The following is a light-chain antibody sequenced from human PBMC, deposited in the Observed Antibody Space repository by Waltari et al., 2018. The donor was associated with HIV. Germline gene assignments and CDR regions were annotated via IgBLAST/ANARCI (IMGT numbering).Light chain of an antibody. J-gene: IGLJ3*02. V-gene: IGLV2-18*02. CDR3: SSYTTSSTWV. CDR2: EVH. CDR1: SSDIGAYNR. Sequence: QSALTQPPSVSGSLGQSVTIYCTGTSSDIGAYNRASWYQQSPGTAPKLRIYEVHHRPSGVPVRFSGSKSGNTASLTISGLQADDEADYYCSSYTTSSTWVFGGGTKLTVL.